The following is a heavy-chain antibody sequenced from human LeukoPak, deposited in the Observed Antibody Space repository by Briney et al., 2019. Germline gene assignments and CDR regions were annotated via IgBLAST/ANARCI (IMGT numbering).Heavy chain of an antibody. D-gene: IGHD6-13*01. Sequence: PGGSLRLSCAASGFTFSSYAMSWVRQAPGKGLEWVSAIRESGGSTHYADSVKGRFTISRDNSKNTLYLQMNSLRAEDTAVYYCAKTKPYGTTWYGGIDWGQGAQVTVSS. J-gene: IGHJ4*02. CDR3: AKTKPYGTTWYGGID. CDR2: IRESGGST. CDR1: GFTFSSYA. V-gene: IGHV3-23*01.